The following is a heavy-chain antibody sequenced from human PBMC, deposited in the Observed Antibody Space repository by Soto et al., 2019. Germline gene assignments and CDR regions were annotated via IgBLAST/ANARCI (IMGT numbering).Heavy chain of an antibody. V-gene: IGHV1-18*04. Sequence: GASVKVSCKASGYTFTSYGISWVRQAPGQGLEWMGWISAYNGNTNYAQKLQGRVTMTTDTSTSTAYMELRSLRSDDTAVYYCARDGPAAAVHGYYYDSSGYYYGYWGQGTLVTVSS. CDR1: GYTFTSYG. D-gene: IGHD3-22*01. CDR3: ARDGPAAAVHGYYYDSSGYYYGY. CDR2: ISAYNGNT. J-gene: IGHJ4*02.